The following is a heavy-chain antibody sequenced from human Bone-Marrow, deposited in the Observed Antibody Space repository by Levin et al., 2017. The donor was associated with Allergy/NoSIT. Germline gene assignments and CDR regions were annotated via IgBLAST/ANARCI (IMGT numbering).Heavy chain of an antibody. CDR1: GFTVSNNY. D-gene: IGHD2-15*01. CDR2: IYSVGTT. V-gene: IGHV3-53*01. Sequence: PGGSLRLSCAASGFTVSNNYMSWVRQPPGKGLEWVSLIYSVGTTHYADSVRGRFTISRDHSENTLYLQMNNLRAEDTAVYYCARNPGSINWSWGQGTLVTVS. J-gene: IGHJ4*02. CDR3: ARNPGSINWS.